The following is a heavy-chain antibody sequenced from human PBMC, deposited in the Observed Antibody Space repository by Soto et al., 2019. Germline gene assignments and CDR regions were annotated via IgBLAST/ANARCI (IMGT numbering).Heavy chain of an antibody. Sequence: SETLSLTCAVSGCSISRYYWSWIRQPPGKGLEWIGYMYNTGSTVYNPPFKSRVTISVDTSKNQFSLKLNSVTAADTAVYYCARDLWGYCGTDCYPLDVWGQGTTVTVSS. CDR1: GCSISRYY. V-gene: IGHV4-59*01. CDR2: MYNTGST. CDR3: ARDLWGYCGTDCYPLDV. J-gene: IGHJ6*02. D-gene: IGHD2-21*02.